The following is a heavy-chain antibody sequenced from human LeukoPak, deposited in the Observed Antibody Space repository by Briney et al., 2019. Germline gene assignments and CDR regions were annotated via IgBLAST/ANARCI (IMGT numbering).Heavy chain of an antibody. J-gene: IGHJ6*03. CDR3: ARVPRSYYYYYYMDV. CDR1: GGSISSGSYY. CDR2: INHSGST. V-gene: IGHV4-39*07. Sequence: SETLSLTCTVSGGSISSGSYYWSWIRQPPGKGLEWIGEINHSGSTNYNPSLKSRVTISVDTSKNQFSLKLSSVTAADTAAYYCARVPRSYYYYYYMDVWDKGTTVTVSS.